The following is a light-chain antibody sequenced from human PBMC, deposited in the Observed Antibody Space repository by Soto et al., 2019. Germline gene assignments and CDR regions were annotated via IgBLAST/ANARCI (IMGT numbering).Light chain of an antibody. J-gene: IGKJ1*01. Sequence: DIVMTQSPDSLAVSLGERATINCKSSQSVLYRSNNKNYLAWYQQRPGQPPRLLIYWASTRESGVPDRFTGSGSGTDFTLTISSLQAEDVAVYYCQQYYSLPATFGHGTKVEIK. CDR3: QQYYSLPAT. CDR1: QSVLYRSNNKNY. CDR2: WAS. V-gene: IGKV4-1*01.